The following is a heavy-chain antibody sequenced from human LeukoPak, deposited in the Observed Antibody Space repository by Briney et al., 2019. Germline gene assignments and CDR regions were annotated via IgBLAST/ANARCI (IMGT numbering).Heavy chain of an antibody. CDR1: GGTFSSYA. CDR3: ARDWAIVGATPEVYYYYMDV. CDR2: IIPIFGTA. Sequence: ASVKVSCKASGGTFSSYAISWVRQAPGQGLEWMGRIIPIFGTANYAQKFQGRVTITTDESTSTAYMELSSLRSEDTAAYYCARDWAIVGATPEVYYYYMDVWGKGTTVTVSS. V-gene: IGHV1-69*05. J-gene: IGHJ6*03. D-gene: IGHD1-26*01.